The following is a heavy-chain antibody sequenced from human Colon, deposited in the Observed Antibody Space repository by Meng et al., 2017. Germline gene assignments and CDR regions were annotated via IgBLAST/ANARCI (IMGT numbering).Heavy chain of an antibody. Sequence: SVKVSCKASGGTFNNYAISWVRQAPGQGLQWMGGIIPIFGTANYAQNFQGRVTITTDESTSTAYMELSSLRSDDTAVYYCATVRFHYGSGRQYSLFDYWGQGTLVTVSS. CDR3: ATVRFHYGSGRQYSLFDY. J-gene: IGHJ4*02. D-gene: IGHD3-10*01. CDR1: GGTFNNYA. CDR2: IIPIFGTA. V-gene: IGHV1-69*05.